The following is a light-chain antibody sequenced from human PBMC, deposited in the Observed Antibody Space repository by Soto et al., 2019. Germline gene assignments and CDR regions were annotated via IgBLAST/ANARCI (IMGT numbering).Light chain of an antibody. CDR3: QSYDSSLSAWV. Sequence: QSVLTQPPSVSGAPGQRVTISCTGSSSNIGAGYDVQWYQRLPGTAPKLLIYGDNNRPSGVPDRFSGSKAGTSASLAITGLQAEDEADYYCQSYDSSLSAWVFGGGTKLTVL. CDR1: SSNIGAGYD. V-gene: IGLV1-40*01. J-gene: IGLJ3*02. CDR2: GDN.